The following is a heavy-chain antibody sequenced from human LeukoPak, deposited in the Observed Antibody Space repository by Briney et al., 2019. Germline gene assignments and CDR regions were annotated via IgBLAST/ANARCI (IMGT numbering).Heavy chain of an antibody. CDR2: ISGPGGST. Sequence: GGSLRLSCAASGFTFDDYAMNWVRQGPGKGLEWVSGISGPGGSTYYADSVKGRFTVSRDNSKNTLYLQMNSLRAEDTAVYYCARETIAARPFDYWGQGTLVTVSS. CDR3: ARETIAARPFDY. V-gene: IGHV3-23*01. CDR1: GFTFDDYA. D-gene: IGHD6-6*01. J-gene: IGHJ4*02.